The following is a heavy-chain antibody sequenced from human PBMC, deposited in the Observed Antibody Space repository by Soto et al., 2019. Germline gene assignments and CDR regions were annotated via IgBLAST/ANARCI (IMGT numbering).Heavy chain of an antibody. CDR2: INSDGSSA. CDR1: GFIFRSYL. D-gene: IGHD5-12*01. Sequence: LXLSCAPSGFIFRSYLMHWVRQAPGKGLVWISRINSDGSSASYADSVKGRFTISRDNAKNTLYLQMHSLRDEDTAVYYCARDGYNGFDYWGQGTLVTVSS. V-gene: IGHV3-74*01. J-gene: IGHJ4*02. CDR3: ARDGYNGFDY.